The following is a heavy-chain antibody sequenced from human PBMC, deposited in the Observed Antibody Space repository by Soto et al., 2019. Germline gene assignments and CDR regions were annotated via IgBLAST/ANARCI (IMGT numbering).Heavy chain of an antibody. D-gene: IGHD6-13*01. V-gene: IGHV1-69*13. CDR1: GGTFSSYA. Sequence: GASVKVSCKASGGTFSSYAISWVRQAPGQGLEWMGGIIPIFGTANYAQKFQGRVTITADESTITAYMELSSLRSEDTAVYYCARDRIGYSSSWAYYYYYGMDVWGQGTTVTVSS. J-gene: IGHJ6*02. CDR2: IIPIFGTA. CDR3: ARDRIGYSSSWAYYYYYGMDV.